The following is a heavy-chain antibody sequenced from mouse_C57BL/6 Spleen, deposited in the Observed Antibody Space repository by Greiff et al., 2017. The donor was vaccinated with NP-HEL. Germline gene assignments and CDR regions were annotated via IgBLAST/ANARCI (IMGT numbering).Heavy chain of an antibody. CDR1: GFTFSDYY. D-gene: IGHD2-4*01. Sequence: EVQVVESGGGLVQPGGSLKLSCAASGFTFSDYYMYWVRQTPEKRLEWVAYISNGGGSTYYPDTVKGRFTISRDNAKNTLYLQMSRLKSEDTAMYYCARISYDYYWYFDVWGTGTTVTVSS. J-gene: IGHJ1*03. V-gene: IGHV5-12*01. CDR3: ARISYDYYWYFDV. CDR2: ISNGGGST.